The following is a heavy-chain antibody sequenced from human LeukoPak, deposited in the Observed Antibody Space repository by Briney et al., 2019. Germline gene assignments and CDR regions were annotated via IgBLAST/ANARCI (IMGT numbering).Heavy chain of an antibody. J-gene: IGHJ5*02. CDR2: IRYDGSNK. D-gene: IGHD2-2*02. CDR3: AKEGGYCSSTSCYTGGAFDP. Sequence: GGSLRLSCAASGFTFSSYGMHWVRQAPGKGLEWVAFIRYDGSNKYYADSVKGRFTISRDNSKNTLYLQMNSLRAEDTAVYYCAKEGGYCSSTSCYTGGAFDPWGQGTLVTVSS. CDR1: GFTFSSYG. V-gene: IGHV3-30*02.